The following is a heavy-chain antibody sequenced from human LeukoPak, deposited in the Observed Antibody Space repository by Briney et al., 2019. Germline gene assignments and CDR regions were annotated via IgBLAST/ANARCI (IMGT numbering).Heavy chain of an antibody. Sequence: GGSLRLSCAASGFTFSSYAMSWVRQAPGKGLEWVSVIYSGGSTYYADSVKGRFTISRDNSKNTLYLQMNSLRAEDTAVYYCARASAVAGTFGYWGQGTLVTVSS. V-gene: IGHV3-66*01. CDR3: ARASAVAGTFGY. J-gene: IGHJ4*02. D-gene: IGHD6-19*01. CDR1: GFTFSSYA. CDR2: IYSGGST.